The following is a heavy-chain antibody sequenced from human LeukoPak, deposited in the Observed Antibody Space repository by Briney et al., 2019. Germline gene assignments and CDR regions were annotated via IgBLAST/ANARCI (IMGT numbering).Heavy chain of an antibody. CDR1: GFTFSSYD. CDR2: IGTAGDT. V-gene: IGHV3-13*04. J-gene: IGHJ3*02. CDR3: ARGADYSSSWYRESDAFDI. D-gene: IGHD6-13*01. Sequence: ERSLTLSCAASGFTFSSYDMHWVRQATGKGLEWVSAIGTAGDTYYPGSVKGRFTISRENAKNSFYLQMNNLRAGDTAVYYCARGADYSSSWYRESDAFDIWGQGTLVTVSS.